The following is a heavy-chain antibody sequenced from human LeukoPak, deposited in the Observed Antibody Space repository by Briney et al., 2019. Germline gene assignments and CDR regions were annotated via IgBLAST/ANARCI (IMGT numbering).Heavy chain of an antibody. D-gene: IGHD3-22*01. CDR3: AREDSSGYYYFDY. Sequence: GGSLRLSCAASGFTFSSYAMHWVRQAPGKGLEWVAVISYDGSNKYYADSVKGRFTISRDNAKNTLYLQMNSLRAEDTAVYYCAREDSSGYYYFDYWGQGTLVTVSS. J-gene: IGHJ4*02. CDR1: GFTFSSYA. V-gene: IGHV3-30*01. CDR2: ISYDGSNK.